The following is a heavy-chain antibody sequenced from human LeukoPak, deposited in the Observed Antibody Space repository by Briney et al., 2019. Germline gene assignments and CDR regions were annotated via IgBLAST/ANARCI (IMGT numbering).Heavy chain of an antibody. CDR2: ISWNSGSI. J-gene: IGHJ4*02. D-gene: IGHD6-19*01. V-gene: IGHV3-9*01. CDR1: GFTFDDYA. Sequence: PGGSLRLSCAASGFTFDDYAMHWVRQAPGKGLEWVSGISWNSGSIGYADSVKGRFTISRDNAKNSLYLQMNSLRAEDTALYYCAKAGRSSGWYIGTNYFDYWGQGTLVTVSS. CDR3: AKAGRSSGWYIGTNYFDY.